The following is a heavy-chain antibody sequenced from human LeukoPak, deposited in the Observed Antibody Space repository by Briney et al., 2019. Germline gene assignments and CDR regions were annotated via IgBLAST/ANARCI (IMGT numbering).Heavy chain of an antibody. V-gene: IGHV3-7*01. D-gene: IGHD2-2*02. CDR2: INQDGSEK. CDR1: GFTFSSYW. J-gene: IGHJ1*01. CDR3: ASLYCSSTSCDSAEYFQH. Sequence: GGSLRLSCAASGFTFSSYWMSWVRQAPGKGLEWVANINQDGSEKYYVDSVKGRFTISRDNAKNSLYLQMNSLRAEDTAVYYCASLYCSSTSCDSAEYFQHWGQGTLVTVSS.